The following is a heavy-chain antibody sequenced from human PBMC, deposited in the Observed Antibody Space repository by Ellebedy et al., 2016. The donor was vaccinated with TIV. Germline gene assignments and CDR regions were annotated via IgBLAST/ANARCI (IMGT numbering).Heavy chain of an antibody. V-gene: IGHV3-7*03. CDR2: INQDGSVK. D-gene: IGHD2-2*01. Sequence: PGGSLRLSCAASGFTFNSYYMTWLRQAPGKVLEWVANINQDGSVKNYMDSVQGRFTISRDNAENSLYLQLSSLRAEDTAVYYCARDPDPSGTDAYDIWGQGTMVTVSS. CDR3: ARDPDPSGTDAYDI. J-gene: IGHJ3*02. CDR1: GFTFNSYY.